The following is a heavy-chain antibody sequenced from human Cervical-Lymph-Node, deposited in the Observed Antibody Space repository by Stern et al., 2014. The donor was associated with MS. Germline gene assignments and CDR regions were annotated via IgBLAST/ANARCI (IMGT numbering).Heavy chain of an antibody. D-gene: IGHD1-26*01. V-gene: IGHV1-2*02. CDR2: INPKSGGT. CDR3: ARGGATRYNMDV. Sequence: VQLVQSGAAVEKPGASLKVSCKASGYTFSDYYIHWVRQAPGQGLEWMGWINPKSGGTNYVQKFQGRVTMTSDTSIDTADMELNRLTSDDTAMFYCARGGATRYNMDVWGQGTTVIVSS. J-gene: IGHJ6*02. CDR1: GYTFSDYY.